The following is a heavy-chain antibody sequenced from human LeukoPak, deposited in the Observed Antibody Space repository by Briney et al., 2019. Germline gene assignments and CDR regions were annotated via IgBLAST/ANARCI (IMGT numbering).Heavy chain of an antibody. CDR1: GFTFSSYW. J-gene: IGHJ4*02. D-gene: IGHD6-13*01. CDR3: ARGGSAYSSSWSTFDY. CDR2: INSDASST. V-gene: IGHV3-74*01. Sequence: PGRSLRLSCAASGFTFSSYWMHWVRLAPGKGLVWVSRINSDASSTTFADSVKGRFTISRGNAKNTLFLQMNSLRVEDTAVYYCARGGSAYSSSWSTFDYWGQGTLVTVSS.